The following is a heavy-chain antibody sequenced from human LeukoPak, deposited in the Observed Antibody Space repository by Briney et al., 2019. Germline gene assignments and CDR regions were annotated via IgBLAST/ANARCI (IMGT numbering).Heavy chain of an antibody. CDR1: GGSFSGYY. V-gene: IGHV4-34*01. Sequence: PSETLSLTCAVYGGSFSGYYWSWIRRPPGKGLEWIGEINHSGSTNYNPSLKSRVTISVDTSKNQFSLKLSSVTAADTAVYYCARGTLYSGWSYYLDYWGQGTLVTVSS. CDR3: ARGTLYSGWSYYLDY. CDR2: INHSGST. D-gene: IGHD6-19*01. J-gene: IGHJ4*02.